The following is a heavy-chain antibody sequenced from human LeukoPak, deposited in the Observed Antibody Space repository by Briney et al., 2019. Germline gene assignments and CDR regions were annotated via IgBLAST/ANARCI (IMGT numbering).Heavy chain of an antibody. V-gene: IGHV3-15*01. J-gene: IGHJ5*02. CDR1: GFTFNNAW. Sequence: GGSLRLSCAASGFTFNNAWMSWVRQAPRKGLEWVGRIKSKTDAGTTDYAAPVKGRFIISRDDSKNTLYLQMNSLRAEDTAVYYCARARKWQWLSYWFDPWGQGTLVTVSS. CDR2: IKSKTDAGTT. D-gene: IGHD6-19*01. CDR3: ARARKWQWLSYWFDP.